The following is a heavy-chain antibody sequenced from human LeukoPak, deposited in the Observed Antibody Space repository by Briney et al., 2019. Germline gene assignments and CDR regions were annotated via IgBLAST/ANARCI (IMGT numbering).Heavy chain of an antibody. D-gene: IGHD1-26*01. CDR3: AKDDAGAKSFDY. CDR1: GFTFSNYW. J-gene: IGHJ4*02. Sequence: GGSLRLSCAASGFTFSNYWMHWVRQAPGKGPVWVSRINPDGRTITYADSVVGRITISRDNAKNTLYLQMNSLRDEDTAVYYCAKDDAGAKSFDYWGQGTLVTVSS. V-gene: IGHV3-74*03. CDR2: INPDGRTI.